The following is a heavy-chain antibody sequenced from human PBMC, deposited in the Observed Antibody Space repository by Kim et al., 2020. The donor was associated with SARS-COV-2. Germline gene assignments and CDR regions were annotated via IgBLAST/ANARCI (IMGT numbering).Heavy chain of an antibody. CDR2: INSDGSST. D-gene: IGHD3-10*01. CDR3: ARERGGGSGSYLRYYYYYYGMDV. J-gene: IGHJ6*02. V-gene: IGHV3-74*01. Sequence: GGSLRLSCAASGFTFSSYWMHWVRQAPGKGLVWVSRINSDGSSTSYADSVKGRFTISRDNAKNTLYLQMNSLRAEDTAVYYCARERGGGSGSYLRYYYYYYGMDVWGQGTTVTVSS. CDR1: GFTFSSYW.